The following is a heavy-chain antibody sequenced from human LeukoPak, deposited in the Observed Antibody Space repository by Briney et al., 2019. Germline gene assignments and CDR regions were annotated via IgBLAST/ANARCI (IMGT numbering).Heavy chain of an antibody. D-gene: IGHD6-13*01. CDR3: AKDVTGSSWTNYYYYYYMDV. CDR2: IRYDGSNK. J-gene: IGHJ6*03. Sequence: PGGSLRLSCAASGFTFSSYGMHWVRQAPGKGLEWVAFIRYDGSNKYYADSVKGRFTISRDNSKNTLYLQMNSLRAEDTAVYYCAKDVTGSSWTNYYYYYYMDVWGKGTTVTISS. V-gene: IGHV3-30*02. CDR1: GFTFSSYG.